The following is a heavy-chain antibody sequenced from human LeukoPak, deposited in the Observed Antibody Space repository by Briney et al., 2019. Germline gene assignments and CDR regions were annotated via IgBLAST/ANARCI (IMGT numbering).Heavy chain of an antibody. D-gene: IGHD1-1*01. CDR1: GFTFSSYA. Sequence: GRSLRLSCAASGFTFSSYAMHWVRQAPGKGLEWVAVISYDGSNKYYADSVKGRFTISRDNSKNTLYLQMNSLRAEDTAVYYCARELQQTGTFGYRGQGTLVTVSS. CDR3: ARELQQTGTFGY. J-gene: IGHJ4*02. CDR2: ISYDGSNK. V-gene: IGHV3-30-3*01.